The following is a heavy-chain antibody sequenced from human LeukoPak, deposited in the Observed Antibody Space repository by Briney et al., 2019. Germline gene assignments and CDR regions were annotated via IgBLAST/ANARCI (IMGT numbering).Heavy chain of an antibody. CDR2: ISHSSSTI. Sequence: GGSLRLSCAASGFSVRTTYMNWVRQAPGKGLEWVSYISHSSSTIYYAGSVKGRFTISRDNAKKSLYLQMISLRAEDSAVYYCARDRLHYGEYEKTFDYWGQGTLVTVSS. J-gene: IGHJ4*02. CDR1: GFSVRTTY. D-gene: IGHD4-17*01. CDR3: ARDRLHYGEYEKTFDY. V-gene: IGHV3-48*01.